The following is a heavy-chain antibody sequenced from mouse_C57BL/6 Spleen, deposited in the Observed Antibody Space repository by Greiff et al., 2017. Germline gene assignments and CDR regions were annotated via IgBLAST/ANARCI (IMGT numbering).Heavy chain of an antibody. Sequence: QVTLKESGPGILQPSQTLSLTCSFSGFSLSTFGMGVGWIRQPSGKGLEWLAHIWWDDAKYYNPALKSRLTISKDTSKNHVFLRIAYVDTADTATYYCARIIYDGYYTSSFDYWGQGTTLTVSS. J-gene: IGHJ2*01. CDR1: GFSLSTFGMG. D-gene: IGHD2-3*01. CDR3: ARIIYDGYYTSSFDY. CDR2: IWWDDAK. V-gene: IGHV8-8*01.